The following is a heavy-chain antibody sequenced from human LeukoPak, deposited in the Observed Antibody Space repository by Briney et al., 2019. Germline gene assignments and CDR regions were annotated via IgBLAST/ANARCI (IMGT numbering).Heavy chain of an antibody. CDR1: GDSISSSNYY. D-gene: IGHD2-21*02. CDR3: ARVVVTATSYYFDY. Sequence: SETLSLTCTVSGDSISSSNYYWGWIRQPPGKGLEWIGSIYYSGSPYYNPSLKSRVTISVDTSKNQFSLKLSSVTAADTAVYYCARVVVTATSYYFDYWGQGTLVTVSS. J-gene: IGHJ4*02. V-gene: IGHV4-39*01. CDR2: IYYSGSP.